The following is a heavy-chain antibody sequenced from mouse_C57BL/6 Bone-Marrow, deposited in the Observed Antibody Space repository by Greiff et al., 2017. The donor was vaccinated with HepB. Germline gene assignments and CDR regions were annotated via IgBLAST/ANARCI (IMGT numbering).Heavy chain of an antibody. V-gene: IGHV10-1*01. CDR3: VRHRTYYSNYDGGGFAY. Sequence: EVQLVESGGGLVQPKGSLKLSCAASGFSFNTYAMNWVRQAPGKGLEWVARIRSKSNNYATYYADSVKDRFTISRDDSESMLYLQMNNLKTEDTAMYYCVRHRTYYSNYDGGGFAYWGQGTLVTVSA. CDR2: IRSKSNNYAT. D-gene: IGHD2-5*01. J-gene: IGHJ3*01. CDR1: GFSFNTYA.